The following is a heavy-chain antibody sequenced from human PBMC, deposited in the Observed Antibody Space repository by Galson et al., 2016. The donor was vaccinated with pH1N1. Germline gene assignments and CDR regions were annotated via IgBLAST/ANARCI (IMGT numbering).Heavy chain of an antibody. CDR3: ARYSGSFFFDY. Sequence: QSGAEVKKPGESLKISCKGSGYSFSSCWVAWVRQMPGKGLEWMAIMYPDDSDIKYSPSFEGQVTISDDKSIRTAYLQWSSLKASDTAMYYCARYSGSFFFDYCCQGTLVTVAS. V-gene: IGHV5-51*01. D-gene: IGHD1-26*01. CDR1: GYSFSSCW. J-gene: IGHJ4*02. CDR2: MYPDDSDI.